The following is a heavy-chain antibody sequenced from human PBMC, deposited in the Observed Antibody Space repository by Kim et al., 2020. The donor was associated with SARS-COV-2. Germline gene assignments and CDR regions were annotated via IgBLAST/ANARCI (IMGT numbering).Heavy chain of an antibody. Sequence: GGSLRLSCAASGFNFSNFAMHWVRQAPGKGLEWVAVISYDGSNKYYADSVKGRFTISRDNSKNTLYLQMNSLRAEDTAVYYCARALGVRKIEGHVDYWGQGTLVTVSS. CDR1: GFNFSNFA. J-gene: IGHJ4*02. V-gene: IGHV3-30-3*01. CDR2: ISYDGSNK. CDR3: ARALGVRKIEGHVDY. D-gene: IGHD3-3*01.